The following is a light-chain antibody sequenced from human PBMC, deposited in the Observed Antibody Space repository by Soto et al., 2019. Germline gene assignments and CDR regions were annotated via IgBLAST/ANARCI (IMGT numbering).Light chain of an antibody. J-gene: IGLJ1*01. Sequence: QAVVTQPASVSGSPGQSIAISCTGTSSDVDGYNYVSWYQHHPGKAPKLMIYDVSSRPSGVSNRFSGSKSGNTASLTISGLQAEDEADYYCLSYTTLSTYVFGTGTKLTVL. CDR2: DVS. CDR3: LSYTTLSTYV. V-gene: IGLV2-14*03. CDR1: SSDVDGYNY.